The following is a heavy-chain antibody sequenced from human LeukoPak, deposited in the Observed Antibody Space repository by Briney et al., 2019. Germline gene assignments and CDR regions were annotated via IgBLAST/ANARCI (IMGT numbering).Heavy chain of an antibody. V-gene: IGHV3-7*01. CDR2: INMDGSEK. J-gene: IGHJ4*02. Sequence: GGSLRLSCAASGFTFCNYWMSWVRQAPGKGLEWVAHINMDGSEKYYVDSVKGRFTISRDNAKNSLYLQMNSLRVEDTAVYYCARDKVTYWGQGTPVTVSS. CDR3: ARDKVTY. CDR1: GFTFCNYW.